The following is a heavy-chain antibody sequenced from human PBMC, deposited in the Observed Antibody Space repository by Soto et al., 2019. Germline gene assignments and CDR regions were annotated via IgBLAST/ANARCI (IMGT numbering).Heavy chain of an antibody. CDR3: AKVAIFGVVIIRPFDY. Sequence: PGGSLRLSCAASGFTFGSYAMSWVRQAPGKGLEWVSAISGSGGSTYYADSVKGRFTISRDNSKNTLYLQMNSLRAEDTAVYYCAKVAIFGVVIIRPFDYWGQGTLVTVSS. J-gene: IGHJ4*02. V-gene: IGHV3-23*01. CDR2: ISGSGGST. D-gene: IGHD3-3*02. CDR1: GFTFGSYA.